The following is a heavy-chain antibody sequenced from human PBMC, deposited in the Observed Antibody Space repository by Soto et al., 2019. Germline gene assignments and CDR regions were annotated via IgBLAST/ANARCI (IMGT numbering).Heavy chain of an antibody. CDR3: PREAGIGVNKCFDP. J-gene: IGHJ5*02. CDR2: ISESGDNT. V-gene: IGHV3-23*01. D-gene: IGHD1-26*01. Sequence: EVQLLESGGGLVQPGGSLRLSCAASGFTFSSYAISWVRLAPGRGLEWVSAISESGDNTYYADSVKGRFTISRDNYKNTLDLQMSSLRAEDTAVYYCPREAGIGVNKCFDPWGQGTEVTVSS. CDR1: GFTFSSYA.